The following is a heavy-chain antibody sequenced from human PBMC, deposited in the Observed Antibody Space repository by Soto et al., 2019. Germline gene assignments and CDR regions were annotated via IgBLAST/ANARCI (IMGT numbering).Heavy chain of an antibody. D-gene: IGHD3-22*01. J-gene: IGHJ5*02. CDR3: ASTGLYYYDSSGSLSWFDP. CDR2: SYYSGST. Sequence: PSETLPLTCTVSGGSFSSSSYYWGWLRQSPGKGLEWVGSSYYSGSTYYNPSLKSRVTISVDTSKTQFSLKLSSVTAADTAVYYCASTGLYYYDSSGSLSWFDPWGQGSLVTVS. CDR1: GGSFSSSSYY. V-gene: IGHV4-39*01.